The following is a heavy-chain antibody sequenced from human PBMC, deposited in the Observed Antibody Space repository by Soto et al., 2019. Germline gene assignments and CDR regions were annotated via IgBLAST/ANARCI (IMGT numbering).Heavy chain of an antibody. CDR2: ISSSSSTI. J-gene: IGHJ6*02. V-gene: IGHV3-48*02. CDR3: ASREGAYGSGSYYIHGMDV. CDR1: GFTFSSYS. Sequence: GGSLRLSCAASGFTFSSYSMNWVRQAPGKGLEWVSYISSSSSTIYYADSVKGRFTISRDNAKNSLYLQMNSLRDEDTAVYYCASREGAYGSGSYYIHGMDVWGQGTTVTVSS. D-gene: IGHD3-10*01.